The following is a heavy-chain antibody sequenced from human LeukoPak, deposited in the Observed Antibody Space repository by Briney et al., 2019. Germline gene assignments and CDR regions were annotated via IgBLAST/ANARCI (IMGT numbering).Heavy chain of an antibody. V-gene: IGHV3-23*01. D-gene: IGHD2-15*01. CDR3: AKETVVVVAATPDACDI. J-gene: IGHJ3*02. CDR1: GFTLSSYA. CDR2: ISGSGGST. Sequence: GGSLRLSCAASGFTLSSYAMSWVRPAPGKGLEWVSGISGSGGSTHYTDSVTDRFTISRDNSKNTLYLQMNSLRAEDTAVYYCAKETVVVVAATPDACDIWGQGTMVTVSS.